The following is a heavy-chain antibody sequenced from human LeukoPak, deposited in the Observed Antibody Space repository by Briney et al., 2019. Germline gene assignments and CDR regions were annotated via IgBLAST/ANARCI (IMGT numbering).Heavy chain of an antibody. CDR3: AREPTRDYYGSGSYPVGDV. V-gene: IGHV4-34*01. CDR2: INHSGST. D-gene: IGHD3-10*01. CDR1: GGSFSGYY. Sequence: SETLSFTCAVYGGSFSGYYWSWIRQPPGKGLEWIGEINHSGSTNYNPSLKSRVTISVDTSKNQFSLKLSSVTAADTAVYYCAREPTRDYYGSGSYPVGDVWGKGTTVTVSS. J-gene: IGHJ6*04.